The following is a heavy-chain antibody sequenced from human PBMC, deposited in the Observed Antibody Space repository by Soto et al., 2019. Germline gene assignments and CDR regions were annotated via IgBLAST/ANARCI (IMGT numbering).Heavy chain of an antibody. D-gene: IGHD3-10*01. Sequence: EVQLEESGGGLVQPGGSLRLSCAASGFTFGSYWMSWVRQAPGKGLEWLATIKWDAKEKKYVDSVKGRFTMSRDNAKNSLYLQMDSLRAEDTAVYYCAGDSGYGSGNSVNHYLDYWGHGTLVTVSS. V-gene: IGHV3-7*01. CDR3: AGDSGYGSGNSVNHYLDY. CDR1: GFTFGSYW. CDR2: IKWDAKEK. J-gene: IGHJ4*01.